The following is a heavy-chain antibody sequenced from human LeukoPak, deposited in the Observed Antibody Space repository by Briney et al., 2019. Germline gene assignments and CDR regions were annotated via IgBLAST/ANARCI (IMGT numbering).Heavy chain of an antibody. CDR3: ARITMTTSGWYFDL. V-gene: IGHV1-46*01. J-gene: IGHJ2*01. D-gene: IGHD3-22*01. CDR1: GYTFTSYY. Sequence: ASVKVSCKASGYTFTSYYKHWLRQAPGQGLEWMGIVHPSGGSTSYAQKFQGRVTMTRDTATSTVYMELSSLRSEDTALYYCARITMTTSGWYFDLWGRGSLVTVSS. CDR2: VHPSGGST.